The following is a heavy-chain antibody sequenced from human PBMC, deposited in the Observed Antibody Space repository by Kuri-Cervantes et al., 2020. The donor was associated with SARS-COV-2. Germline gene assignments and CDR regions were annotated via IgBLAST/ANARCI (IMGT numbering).Heavy chain of an antibody. V-gene: IGHV3-74*01. D-gene: IGHD6-19*01. J-gene: IGHJ5*02. Sequence: GSLRLSCAASGFTFSSYWMHWVRQAPGKGLVWVSRINSDGSSTSYADSVKGRFTISRDNAKNTLYLQMNSLRAEDTAVYYCAKEDSSGWYINWFDPWGQGTLVTVSS. CDR3: AKEDSSGWYINWFDP. CDR2: INSDGSST. CDR1: GFTFSSYW.